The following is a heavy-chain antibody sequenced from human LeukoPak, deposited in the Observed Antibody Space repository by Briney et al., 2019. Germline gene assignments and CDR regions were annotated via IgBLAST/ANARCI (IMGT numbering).Heavy chain of an antibody. V-gene: IGHV6-1*01. Sequence: SQTLSLTCAISGDSVSSNSAAWNWIRQSPSRRLEWLGRTCYRSKWYNDYAVSVKSRITINPDTSKNQFSLQLNSVTPEDTAVYYCARSMVDKDAFDIWGQGTMVTVSS. D-gene: IGHD3-10*01. CDR2: TCYRSKWYN. CDR3: ARSMVDKDAFDI. CDR1: GDSVSSNSAA. J-gene: IGHJ3*02.